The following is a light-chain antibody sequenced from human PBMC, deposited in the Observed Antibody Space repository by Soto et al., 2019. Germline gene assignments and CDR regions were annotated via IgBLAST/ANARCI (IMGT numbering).Light chain of an antibody. V-gene: IGKV3-15*01. CDR3: QQYTNWPRT. Sequence: EIVLTQAPATLYLSPGESAALSCRASQIGHNYLAWYQQKPGQAPRLIIYGASTRATGIPARFSGSGSGTEFTLTISSLQSEDFAVYYCQQYTNWPRTFGQGTKVDIK. CDR2: GAS. J-gene: IGKJ1*01. CDR1: QIGHNY.